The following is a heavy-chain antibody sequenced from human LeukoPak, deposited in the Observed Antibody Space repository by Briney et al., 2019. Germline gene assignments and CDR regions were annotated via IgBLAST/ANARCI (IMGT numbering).Heavy chain of an antibody. V-gene: IGHV3-53*01. Sequence: GGSLRLSCAASGFTVSSNYMSWVRQAPGKGLEGVSFIYSSGSTFYADSVKGRFSISRDNSKNTVFLQMNSLRADDTAVYYCARAPCGGDCPFDYWGQGTLVTVSS. CDR1: GFTVSSNY. CDR3: ARAPCGGDCPFDY. D-gene: IGHD2-21*02. CDR2: IYSSGST. J-gene: IGHJ4*02.